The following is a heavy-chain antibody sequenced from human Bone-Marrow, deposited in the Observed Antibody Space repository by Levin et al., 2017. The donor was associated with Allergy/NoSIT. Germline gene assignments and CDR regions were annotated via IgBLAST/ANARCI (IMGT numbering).Heavy chain of an antibody. D-gene: IGHD6-6*01. CDR3: AKFFGSSSQVRWFDP. V-gene: IGHV3-23*01. Sequence: GGSLRLSCAASGFTFSSYAMSWVRQAPGKGLEWVSAISGSGGSTYYADSVKGRFTISRDNSKNTLYLQMNSLRAEDTAVYYCAKFFGSSSQVRWFDPWGQGTLVTVSS. CDR2: ISGSGGST. CDR1: GFTFSSYA. J-gene: IGHJ5*02.